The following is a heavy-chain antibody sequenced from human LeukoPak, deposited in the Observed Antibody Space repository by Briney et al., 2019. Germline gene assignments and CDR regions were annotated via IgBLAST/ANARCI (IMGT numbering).Heavy chain of an antibody. V-gene: IGHV3-53*01. J-gene: IGHJ4*02. Sequence: GGSLRLSYAASGLLVSANYMTWVRQAPGKGLEWVSDVYAGGSTYYADSVKGRFTISTDHSQNTLYLQMNSLRAEDTAVYYCAIGTIVAAGYYFDCWGQGTLVTVSS. CDR2: VYAGGST. CDR1: GLLVSANY. CDR3: AIGTIVAAGYYFDC. D-gene: IGHD6-13*01.